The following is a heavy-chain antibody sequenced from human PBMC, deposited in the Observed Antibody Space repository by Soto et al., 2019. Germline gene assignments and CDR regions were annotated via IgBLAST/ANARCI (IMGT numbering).Heavy chain of an antibody. CDR1: GYTFTGYY. V-gene: IGHV1-8*02. J-gene: IGHJ6*02. CDR2: INPNSGNT. CDR3: ARLYDFWSGKPSYGMDV. D-gene: IGHD3-3*01. Sequence: ASVKVSCKASGYTFTGYYMHWVRQAPGQGLEWMGWINPNSGNTGYAQKFQGRVTMTRNTSISTAYMELSSLRSEDTAVYYCARLYDFWSGKPSYGMDVWGQGTTVTVS.